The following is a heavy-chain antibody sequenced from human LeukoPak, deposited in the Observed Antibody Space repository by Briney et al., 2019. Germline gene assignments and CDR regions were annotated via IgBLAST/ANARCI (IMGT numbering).Heavy chain of an antibody. Sequence: SETLSLTCTVSGDSMTTYYWSWIRRPPGKGLEWIGHIFHSGNTNYNPSLKSRVTMSVDTSKNQFSLKLGSVTAADTAVYYCARGNYCSSTSCYESWFDPWGQGTLVTVSS. V-gene: IGHV4-59*12. CDR2: IFHSGNT. CDR3: ARGNYCSSTSCYESWFDP. CDR1: GDSMTTYY. D-gene: IGHD2-2*01. J-gene: IGHJ5*02.